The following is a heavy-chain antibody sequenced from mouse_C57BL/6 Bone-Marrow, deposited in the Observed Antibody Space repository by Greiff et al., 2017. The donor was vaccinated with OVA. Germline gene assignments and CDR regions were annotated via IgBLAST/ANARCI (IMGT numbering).Heavy chain of an antibody. J-gene: IGHJ2*01. V-gene: IGHV5-17*01. CDR3: ARPFDY. CDR1: GFTFSDYG. CDR2: ISSGRRTI. Sequence: DVKLVESGGGLVKPGGSLKLSCAASGFTFSDYGMHWVRQAPEKGLEWVAYISSGRRTIYYADTVKGRFTISRDNAKNTLFLQMTSLRSEDTSMYYCARPFDYWGQGTTLTVSS.